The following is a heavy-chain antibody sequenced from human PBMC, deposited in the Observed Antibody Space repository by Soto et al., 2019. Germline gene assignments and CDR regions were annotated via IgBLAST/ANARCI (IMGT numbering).Heavy chain of an antibody. CDR1: GFTFSDHY. J-gene: IGHJ6*02. CDR3: TRSWLSGLGGMDV. CDR2: TRNKAHSYTT. Sequence: EVQLVESGGGLVQPGGSLRLSCAASGFTFSDHYMDWVRQAPGKGLEWVGRTRNKAHSYTTEYAASVKGRFTISRDDSKNSLYLQMNSLKSEDTAVYFCTRSWLSGLGGMDVWGQETTVTVS. V-gene: IGHV3-72*01. D-gene: IGHD3-22*01.